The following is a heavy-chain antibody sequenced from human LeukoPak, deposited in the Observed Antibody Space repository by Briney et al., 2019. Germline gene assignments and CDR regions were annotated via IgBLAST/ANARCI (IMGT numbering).Heavy chain of an antibody. D-gene: IGHD3-22*01. CDR1: GFTFDDYA. CDR2: ISWNSGSI. Sequence: PGGSLRLSCAASGFTFDDYAMHWVRQAPGKGLEWVSGISWNSGSIGYADSVKGRFTISRDNAKNSLYLQMNSLRVEDTALYYCAKDISYDSSGYYDYWGQGTLVTVSS. CDR3: AKDISYDSSGYYDY. V-gene: IGHV3-9*01. J-gene: IGHJ4*02.